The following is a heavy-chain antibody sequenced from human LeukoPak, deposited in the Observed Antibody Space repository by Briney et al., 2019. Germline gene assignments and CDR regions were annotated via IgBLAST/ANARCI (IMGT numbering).Heavy chain of an antibody. J-gene: IGHJ6*02. D-gene: IGHD2-15*01. V-gene: IGHV3-30-3*01. Sequence: GGSLRLSCAASGFTFSSYAMHWVRQAPAKGLEWVAVISYDGSNKYYADFVKGRFTISRDNSKNTLYLQMNSLRAEDTAVYYCAREGRYCSGGSCPRAIYYYYYGMDVWGQGTTVTVSS. CDR1: GFTFSSYA. CDR3: AREGRYCSGGSCPRAIYYYYYGMDV. CDR2: ISYDGSNK.